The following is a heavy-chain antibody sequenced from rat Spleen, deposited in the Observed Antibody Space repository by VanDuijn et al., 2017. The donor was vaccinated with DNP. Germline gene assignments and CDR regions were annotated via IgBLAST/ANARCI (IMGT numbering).Heavy chain of an antibody. J-gene: IGHJ2*01. CDR3: ARRSFDY. V-gene: IGHV3-3*01. Sequence: EVQLQESGPGLVKPSQSLSLTCSVTGYSITSDYWGWIRKFPGNKLEWMGYIISAGSTDYNPSLKSRISITRDTSKNQFFLQVNSVTTEDTGTYYCARRSFDYWGQGVKVTVSS. D-gene: IGHD1-11*01. CDR2: IISAGST. CDR1: GYSITSDY.